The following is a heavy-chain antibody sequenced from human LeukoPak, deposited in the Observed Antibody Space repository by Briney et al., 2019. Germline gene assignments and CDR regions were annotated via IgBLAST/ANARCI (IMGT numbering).Heavy chain of an antibody. J-gene: IGHJ4*02. CDR3: ARADLAGYQAAFDF. Sequence: PSETLSLTCTVSRGSISSGDYYWSWIRQPPGKGLEWIGYIYYSGSTYYNPSLKSRVTISVDTSKNQFSLKLSSVTAADTAVYYCARADLAGYQAAFDFWGQRARVTVSS. V-gene: IGHV4-30-4*01. CDR1: RGSISSGDYY. D-gene: IGHD5-18*01. CDR2: IYYSGST.